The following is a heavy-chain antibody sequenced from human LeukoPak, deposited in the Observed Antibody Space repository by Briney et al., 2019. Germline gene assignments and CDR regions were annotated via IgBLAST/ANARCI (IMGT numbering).Heavy chain of an antibody. J-gene: IGHJ3*02. CDR1: GGSISSYY. Sequence: PSETLSLTCTVSGGSISSYYWSWIRQPPGKGLEWIGYIYYSGSTNYNPSLKSRVTISVDTSKNQFSLKLSSVTAADTAVYYCARLRGSSLDAFDIWGQGTMVTASS. D-gene: IGHD6-13*01. CDR2: IYYSGST. CDR3: ARLRGSSLDAFDI. V-gene: IGHV4-59*01.